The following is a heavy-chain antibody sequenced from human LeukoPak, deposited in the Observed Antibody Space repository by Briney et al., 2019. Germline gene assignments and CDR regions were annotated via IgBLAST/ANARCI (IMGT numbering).Heavy chain of an antibody. J-gene: IGHJ4*02. Sequence: GGSLRLSCAASGFTFSSYGMHWVRQAPGKGLEWVAVIWYDGSNKYYADSVKGRFTISRDNSKNTLYLRMNSLRAEDTAVYYCARDEHSSGWYLDYWGQGTLVTVSS. D-gene: IGHD6-19*01. CDR2: IWYDGSNK. CDR3: ARDEHSSGWYLDY. V-gene: IGHV3-33*01. CDR1: GFTFSSYG.